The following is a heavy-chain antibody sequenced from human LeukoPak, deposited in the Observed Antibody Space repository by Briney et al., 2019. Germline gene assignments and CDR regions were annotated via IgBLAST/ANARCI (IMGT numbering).Heavy chain of an antibody. Sequence: GASVKVSCKASGYTFTSYYMHWVRQAPGQGLEWMGIINPSGGSTSYAQKFQGRVTMTRDMSTSTVYMELSSLRSEDTAVYYCARVPRVLYWFDPWGQGTLVTVSS. J-gene: IGHJ5*02. V-gene: IGHV1-46*01. CDR2: INPSGGST. D-gene: IGHD4/OR15-4a*01. CDR1: GYTFTSYY. CDR3: ARVPRVLYWFDP.